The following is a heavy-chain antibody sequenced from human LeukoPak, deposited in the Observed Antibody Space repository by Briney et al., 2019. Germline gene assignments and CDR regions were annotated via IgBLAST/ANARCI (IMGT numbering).Heavy chain of an antibody. Sequence: PGGSLRRSCAASGFTCSNAWRRWVRQAPGKGREGVGCIKSKIDGGTTDYAAPVKGRFTISRDDSKTTLYLQMNSLKTEDTAVYYCTTYSPYYFDYWGQGTLVTVSS. CDR2: IKSKIDGGTT. D-gene: IGHD4-11*01. CDR3: TTYSPYYFDY. CDR1: GFTCSNAW. V-gene: IGHV3-15*01. J-gene: IGHJ4*02.